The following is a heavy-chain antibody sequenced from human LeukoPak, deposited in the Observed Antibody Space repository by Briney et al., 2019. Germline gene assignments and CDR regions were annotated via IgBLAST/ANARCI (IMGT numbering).Heavy chain of an antibody. V-gene: IGHV3-23*01. D-gene: IGHD2-2*01. CDR2: ISGSGGST. CDR1: GFTFSSYA. CDR3: AYPLGWDQLLFDALDY. J-gene: IGHJ4*02. Sequence: GGSLRLSCAASGFTFSSYAMSWVRQAPGKGLEWGSAISGSGGSTYYADSVKDRFTISRDNSKNTLYLQMNSLRAEDTAVYSCAYPLGWDQLLFDALDYWGQGTLVTVSS.